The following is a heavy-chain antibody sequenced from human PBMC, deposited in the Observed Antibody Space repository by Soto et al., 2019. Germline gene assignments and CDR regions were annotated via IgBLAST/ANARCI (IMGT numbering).Heavy chain of an antibody. CDR3: ASRYGGTLAY. CDR1: GGSISIYY. CDR2: IYYSGST. D-gene: IGHD4-17*01. Sequence: PSDTLSLTCTVSGGSISIYYWSWIRQPPGKGLEWIGYIYYSGSTNYNPSLKSRVTISVDTSKNQFSLKLSSVTAADTAVYYCASRYGGTLAYWGQGTLVTVSS. V-gene: IGHV4-59*08. J-gene: IGHJ4*02.